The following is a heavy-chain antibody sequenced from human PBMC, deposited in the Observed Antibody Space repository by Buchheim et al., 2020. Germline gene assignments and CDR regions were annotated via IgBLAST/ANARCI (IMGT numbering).Heavy chain of an antibody. CDR2: ISFDGSNK. CDR3: ARVHGGKNYYYYGMDV. J-gene: IGHJ6*02. V-gene: IGHV3-30*04. CDR1: GFTFSSFA. Sequence: QVQLVESGGGVVQPGMSLRLSCAVSGFTFSSFAMHWVRQAPGKGLEWVAVISFDGSNKYYAGSVKGRFTLSKDNSKNTLYLQMNSLRAEDTAVYYCARVHGGKNYYYYGMDVWGQGTT. D-gene: IGHD4-23*01.